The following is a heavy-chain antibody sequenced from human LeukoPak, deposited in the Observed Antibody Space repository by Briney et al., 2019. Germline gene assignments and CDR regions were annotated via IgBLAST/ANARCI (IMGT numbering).Heavy chain of an antibody. J-gene: IGHJ4*02. CDR3: ARLYCSGGSCYFDY. Sequence: GGSLRLSCAASGFTFSSYRMNWVRQAPGKGLEWVSSISSSSSYIYYADSVKGRFTISRDNAKNSLYLQMNSLRAEDTAVYYCARLYCSGGSCYFDYWGQGTLVTVSS. CDR2: ISSSSSYI. D-gene: IGHD2-15*01. CDR1: GFTFSSYR. V-gene: IGHV3-21*01.